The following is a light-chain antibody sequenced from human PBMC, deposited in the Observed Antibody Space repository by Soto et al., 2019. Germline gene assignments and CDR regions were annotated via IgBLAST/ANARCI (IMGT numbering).Light chain of an antibody. Sequence: QSVLTQPPSASGSPGQSVTISCTGTSSDVGGYNYVSWYQQHSGKAPKLMIYEVSKRPSGVPDRFSGSKSGNTASLTVSGLQAEDEADYYCSSYAGSNILYVFGTGTKVT. CDR1: SSDVGGYNY. J-gene: IGLJ1*01. CDR2: EVS. CDR3: SSYAGSNILYV. V-gene: IGLV2-8*01.